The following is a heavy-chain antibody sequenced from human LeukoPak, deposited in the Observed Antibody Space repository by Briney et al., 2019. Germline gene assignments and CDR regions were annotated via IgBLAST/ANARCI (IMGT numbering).Heavy chain of an antibody. CDR3: VREDRSCYYY. V-gene: IGHV3-7*03. CDR2: INQDGNEK. Sequence: GGSLRLSCAASGFSFSSWWMSWVRQAPGKGLEWVANINQDGNEKYYVDSVKGRFTISRDNDRNSLYLRMNSLRAEDTAVYYCVREDRSCYYYWGQGTLVTVSS. D-gene: IGHD2-15*01. J-gene: IGHJ4*02. CDR1: GFSFSSWW.